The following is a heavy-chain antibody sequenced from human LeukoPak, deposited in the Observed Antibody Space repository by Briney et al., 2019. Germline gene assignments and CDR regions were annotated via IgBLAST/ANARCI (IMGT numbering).Heavy chain of an antibody. V-gene: IGHV3-21*01. CDR2: ISSSSSYI. J-gene: IGHJ6*03. D-gene: IGHD2-2*01. Sequence: GGSLRLSCAASGFTFSSYSMNWVRQAPGKGLEWVSSISSSSSYIYYADSVKGRFTISRDNAKNSLYLQMNSLRAEDTAVYYCARIGDIVVVPAARRGYYYYMDVWGKGTTVTVSS. CDR1: GFTFSSYS. CDR3: ARIGDIVVVPAARRGYYYYMDV.